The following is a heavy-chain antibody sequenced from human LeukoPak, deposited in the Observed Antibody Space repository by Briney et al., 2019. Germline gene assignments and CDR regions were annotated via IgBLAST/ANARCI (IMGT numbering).Heavy chain of an antibody. CDR3: ARELGRNAFDV. D-gene: IGHD7-27*01. V-gene: IGHV1-2*02. Sequence: SVKVSCKASGYTFSDNPMYWIRQAPGQGVECMGWISLKSGGTNYAQKFQGRITMTGDTSISTGYMELSSLRSDDTAVYYCARELGRNAFDVWGQGTMVTVSS. J-gene: IGHJ3*01. CDR2: ISLKSGGT. CDR1: GYTFSDNP.